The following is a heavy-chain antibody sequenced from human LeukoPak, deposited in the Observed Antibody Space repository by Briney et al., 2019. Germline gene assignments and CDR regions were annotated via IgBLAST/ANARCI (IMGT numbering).Heavy chain of an antibody. CDR1: RFTFSSYA. Sequence: GGSLRLSCAASRFTFSSYAMNWVRQAPGTGLEWVSAISSSSGSTYYADSVKGRFTVSRDNSKNTLYLQMNSLRAEDTAVYYCAKGGMPATSYYSNYNMDVWGQGTTVTVSS. V-gene: IGHV3-23*01. D-gene: IGHD1-26*01. CDR3: AKGGMPATSYYSNYNMDV. J-gene: IGHJ6*02. CDR2: ISSSSGST.